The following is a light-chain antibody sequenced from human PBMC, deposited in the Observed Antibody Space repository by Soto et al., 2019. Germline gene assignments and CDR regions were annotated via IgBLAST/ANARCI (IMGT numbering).Light chain of an antibody. Sequence: ENVLTQSPGTLSLSPGERATLSCRASQTVSSYLTWYQQRPGQAPRLLIYSASKRATGIPDRFSGSGSGTDFTLTISRLEPDDFALYYCQQYGTSPITFGQGTRLEIK. J-gene: IGKJ5*01. V-gene: IGKV3-20*01. CDR3: QQYGTSPIT. CDR1: QTVSSY. CDR2: SAS.